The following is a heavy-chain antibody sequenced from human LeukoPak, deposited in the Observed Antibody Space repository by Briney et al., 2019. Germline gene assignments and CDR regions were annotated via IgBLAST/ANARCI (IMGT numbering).Heavy chain of an antibody. V-gene: IGHV4-4*07. CDR1: GGSIGSYY. Sequence: NPSETLSLTCTVSGGSIGSYYWSWIRQPAGKGLEWIGRIYTSGSTNYNPSLKSRVTMSVDTSKNQFSLKLSSVTAADTAVYYCARGLRYYGSGTPPPYYGMDVWGQGTTVTVSS. CDR3: ARGLRYYGSGTPPPYYGMDV. J-gene: IGHJ6*02. CDR2: IYTSGST. D-gene: IGHD3-10*01.